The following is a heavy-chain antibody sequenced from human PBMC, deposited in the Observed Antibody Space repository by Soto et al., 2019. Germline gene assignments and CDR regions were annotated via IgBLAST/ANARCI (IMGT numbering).Heavy chain of an antibody. Sequence: SETLSLTCAVYGGSFSGYYGSWIRQPPGKGMEWIGETNHSGSTNYNPSLKSRVTISVDTSKNQFSLKLSSVTAADTAVYYCARGSPQAYYFDYWGQGTLVTVSS. V-gene: IGHV4-34*01. CDR2: TNHSGST. CDR1: GGSFSGYY. J-gene: IGHJ4*02. CDR3: ARGSPQAYYFDY.